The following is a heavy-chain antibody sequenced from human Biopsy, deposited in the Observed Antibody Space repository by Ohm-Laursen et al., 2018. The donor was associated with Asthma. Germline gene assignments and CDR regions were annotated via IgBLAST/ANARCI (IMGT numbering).Heavy chain of an antibody. J-gene: IGHJ4*02. CDR3: GRVKDGYNFDY. D-gene: IGHD5-24*01. CDR2: IYHSGGP. Sequence: TLSLTCAVSGGSISSGGYPWSWIRQPPGKGLEWIGYIYHSGGPYYNPSLKSRVTITLDRTRNQFSPKLSSVTAADTAVYYCGRVKDGYNFDYWGQRALVTVSS. V-gene: IGHV4-30-2*01. CDR1: GGSISSGGYP.